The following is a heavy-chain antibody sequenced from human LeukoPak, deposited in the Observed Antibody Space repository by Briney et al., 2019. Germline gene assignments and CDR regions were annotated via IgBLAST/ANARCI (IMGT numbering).Heavy chain of an antibody. V-gene: IGHV4-59*01. CDR1: GGSISSYY. Sequence: PSETLSLTCTVSGGSISSYYWSWIRQPPGKGLEWIGYIYYSGSTNYNPSLKSRVTISVDTSKNQFSLKLSSVTAADTAVHYCARWAAAAFDYWGQGTLVTVSS. CDR2: IYYSGST. D-gene: IGHD6-13*01. J-gene: IGHJ4*02. CDR3: ARWAAAAFDY.